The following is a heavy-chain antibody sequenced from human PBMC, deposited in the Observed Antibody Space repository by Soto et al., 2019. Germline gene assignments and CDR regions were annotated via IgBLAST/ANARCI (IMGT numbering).Heavy chain of an antibody. CDR1: GGSISSSSYY. CDR3: TRGGKLWNQGY. D-gene: IGHD1-1*01. J-gene: IGHJ4*02. V-gene: IGHV4-39*01. CDR2: TYYSGST. Sequence: PSETLSLTCTVSGGSISSSSYYWGWIRQPPGKGLEWIGNTYYSGSTYYSPSLKSRVTISVDTSKNQFSLKLSSVTATDTAVYYCTRGGKLWNQGYWGQGTLVTVSS.